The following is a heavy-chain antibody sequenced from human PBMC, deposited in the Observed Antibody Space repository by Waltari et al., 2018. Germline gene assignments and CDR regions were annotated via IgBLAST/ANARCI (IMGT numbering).Heavy chain of an antibody. J-gene: IGHJ6*02. CDR3: ARGRSYYYYGMDV. V-gene: IGHV3-74*01. Sequence: EVQLVASGGGLVQHGGSLRPSCAASGSTFRRYWTHWVTQAPGKGLVWVSRINTDGSSTSYADSVKGRFIISRDNAKNTLYLQMNSLRAEDTAEYYCARGRSYYYYGMDVWGQGTTVTVSS. CDR2: INTDGSST. CDR1: GSTFRRYW.